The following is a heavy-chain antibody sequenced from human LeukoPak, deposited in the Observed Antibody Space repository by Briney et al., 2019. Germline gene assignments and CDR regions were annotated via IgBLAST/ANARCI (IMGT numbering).Heavy chain of an antibody. CDR1: GDSKSSYY. J-gene: IGHJ4*02. Sequence: SETLSLTCSVSGDSKSSYYWSWIRQSAGKGLEWIGRVYASGGTRYNPSLKSRVTMSVDTSKNQFSLKLTSVTAADTAVYYCARTTGFAVAGGYYFDYWGQGILVTVSS. CDR2: VYASGGT. CDR3: ARTTGFAVAGGYYFDY. V-gene: IGHV4-4*07. D-gene: IGHD6-19*01.